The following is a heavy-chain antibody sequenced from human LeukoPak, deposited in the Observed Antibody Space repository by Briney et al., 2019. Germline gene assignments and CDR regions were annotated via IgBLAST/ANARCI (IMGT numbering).Heavy chain of an antibody. CDR2: ISGSGGST. Sequence: GGSVRLSCAASGFTFSSYAMSWVRQAPGKGLEWVSAISGSGGSTYYAASVKGRFTISRDNSKNTLSLQMNILRVEDTAVYYCAKGSLGDYAHWGQGTLVTVSS. CDR1: GFTFSSYA. V-gene: IGHV3-23*01. D-gene: IGHD4-17*01. CDR3: AKGSLGDYAH. J-gene: IGHJ4*02.